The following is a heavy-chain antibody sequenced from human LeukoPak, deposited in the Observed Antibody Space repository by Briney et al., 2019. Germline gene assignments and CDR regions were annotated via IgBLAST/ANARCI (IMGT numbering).Heavy chain of an antibody. V-gene: IGHV5-51*01. CDR2: IYPGDSDT. CDR3: ARQGQLTGDLIYYYGMDV. Sequence: GESLKISCKGSGYSFTSYWIGWVRQMPGKGLEWMGIIYPGDSDTRYSPSFQGQVTISADKSISTAYLQWSSLKASDTAIYYCARQGQLTGDLIYYYGMDVWGQGTTVTVSS. CDR1: GYSFTSYW. D-gene: IGHD7-27*01. J-gene: IGHJ6*02.